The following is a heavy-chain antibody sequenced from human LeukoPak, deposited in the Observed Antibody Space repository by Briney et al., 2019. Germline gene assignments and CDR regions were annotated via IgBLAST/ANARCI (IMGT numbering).Heavy chain of an antibody. J-gene: IGHJ4*02. CDR1: GFTVSSKH. D-gene: IGHD6-13*01. V-gene: IGHV3-30*18. CDR3: AKDAQVPGAAAPLLRFDY. Sequence: PGGSLRLSCAASGFTVSSKHMTWVRQAPGKGLEWVAVISYDGNNKYYADSVKGRFTISRDNSKDTLYLQMNSLRAEDTAVYYCAKDAQVPGAAAPLLRFDYWGQGTLVTVSS. CDR2: ISYDGNNK.